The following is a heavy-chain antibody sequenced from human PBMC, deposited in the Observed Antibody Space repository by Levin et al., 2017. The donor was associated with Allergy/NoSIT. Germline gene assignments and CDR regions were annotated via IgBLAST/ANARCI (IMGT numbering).Heavy chain of an antibody. CDR1: GFTFSSYG. Sequence: GGSLRLSCAASGFTFSSYGMHWVRQAPGKGLEWVAVISYDGSNKYYADSVKGRFTISRDNSKNTLYLQMNSLRAEDTAVYYCAKDNTVDWYFDLWGRGTLVTVSS. V-gene: IGHV3-30*18. D-gene: IGHD4-23*01. CDR2: ISYDGSNK. CDR3: AKDNTVDWYFDL. J-gene: IGHJ2*01.